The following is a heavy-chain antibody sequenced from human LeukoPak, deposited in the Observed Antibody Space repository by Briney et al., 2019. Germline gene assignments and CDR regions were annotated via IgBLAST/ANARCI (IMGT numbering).Heavy chain of an antibody. J-gene: IGHJ6*03. V-gene: IGHV4-34*01. CDR1: GGSFSGYY. Sequence: PSETLSLTCAVYGGSFSGYYWSWIRQPPGKGLEWIGEINHSGSTNYNPSLRSRVTISVDTSKNQFSLKLSSVTAADTAVYYCARAQRDYYYYYMDAWDKGITVTVSS. CDR2: INHSGST. CDR3: ARAQRDYYYYYMDA.